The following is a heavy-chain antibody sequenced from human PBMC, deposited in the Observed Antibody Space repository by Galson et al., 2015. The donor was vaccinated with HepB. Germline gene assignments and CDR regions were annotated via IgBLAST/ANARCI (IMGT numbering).Heavy chain of an antibody. CDR3: AKVMIQQLVPHRNWFDP. D-gene: IGHD6-13*01. Sequence: SLRLSCAASGFTFSSYGMHWVRQAPGKGLEWVAFIRYDGSSKYYADSVKGRFTISRDNSKNTLYLQLNSLRAEDTAVYYCAKVMIQQLVPHRNWFDPWGQGTLVTVSS. CDR1: GFTFSSYG. CDR2: IRYDGSSK. J-gene: IGHJ5*02. V-gene: IGHV3-30*02.